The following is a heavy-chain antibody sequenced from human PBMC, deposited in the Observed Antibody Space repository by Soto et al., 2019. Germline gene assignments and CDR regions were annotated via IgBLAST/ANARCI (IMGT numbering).Heavy chain of an antibody. D-gene: IGHD3-10*01. Sequence: GGSLRLSCAGSGFTFSSYWMSWVRQAPGKGLEWVANIKQDGSEKYYVDSVKGRFTISRDNAKKSLYLEMNSLRAEDTAVYYCARRGYGSGASVNHYLDYWGHGTLVTVSS. J-gene: IGHJ4*01. CDR1: GFTFSSYW. CDR2: IKQDGSEK. CDR3: ARRGYGSGASVNHYLDY. V-gene: IGHV3-7*03.